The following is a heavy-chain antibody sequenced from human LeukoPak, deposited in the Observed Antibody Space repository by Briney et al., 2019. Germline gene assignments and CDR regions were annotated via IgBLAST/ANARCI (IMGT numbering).Heavy chain of an antibody. CDR3: ARSSSEYSDSWFDP. CDR1: GFTFSSFG. CDR2: IRYDGSNK. D-gene: IGHD6-6*01. Sequence: HSGGSLRLSCAASGFTFSSFGMHWVRRAPGKGLEWVAFIRYDGSNKYYADSVKGRFTISRDNSKNTLYLQMNSLRAEDTAVYYCARSSSEYSDSWFDPWGQGTLVTVSS. J-gene: IGHJ5*02. V-gene: IGHV3-30*02.